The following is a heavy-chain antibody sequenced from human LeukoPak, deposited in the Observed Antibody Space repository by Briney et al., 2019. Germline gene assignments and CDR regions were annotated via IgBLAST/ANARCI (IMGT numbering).Heavy chain of an antibody. V-gene: IGHV3-48*03. CDR2: ISSSGSTV. Sequence: GGSLRLSCAASGFIFGSYEMNWVRQAPGKGLEWVSYISSSGSTVYYADSVRGRFTISRDNSENTLYLQMNSLRPEDTAVYYCARGAYYYASGTYYPYYYFMDVWGKGTTVTVSS. CDR1: GFIFGSYE. CDR3: ARGAYYYASGTYYPYYYFMDV. J-gene: IGHJ6*03. D-gene: IGHD3-10*01.